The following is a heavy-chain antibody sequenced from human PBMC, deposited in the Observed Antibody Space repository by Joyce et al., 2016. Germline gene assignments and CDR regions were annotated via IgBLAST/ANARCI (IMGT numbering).Heavy chain of an antibody. D-gene: IGHD3-22*01. CDR1: GFTFTSSA. CDR2: IVVGSGNT. Sequence: QMQLVQSGPEVKKPGTSVKVSCKASGFTFTSSAMQWVRQARGQRLEWIGWIVVGSGNTNYAQKFQERVTITRDMSTSTAYMALSSLRSEDTAVYYCAAAPDYYDSSGYYYSAFDIWGQGTMVTVSS. CDR3: AAAPDYYDSSGYYYSAFDI. V-gene: IGHV1-58*02. J-gene: IGHJ3*02.